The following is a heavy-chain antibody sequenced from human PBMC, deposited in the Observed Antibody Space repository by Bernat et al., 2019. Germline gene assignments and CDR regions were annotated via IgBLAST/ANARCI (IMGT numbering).Heavy chain of an antibody. V-gene: IGHV3-7*04. D-gene: IGHD2-15*01. CDR3: ARFTRRDPGAY. CDR2: IKEDGSET. Sequence: EVQLVESGGGLVQPGGSLRLSCAASGFTFSSYWMSWVRQAPGKGLEWVANIKEDGSETYYVDSVKGRFTISRDNAKNSLYLQMNSLRGEDTAVYYCARFTRRDPGAYWGQGTLVTVSS. J-gene: IGHJ4*02. CDR1: GFTFSSYW.